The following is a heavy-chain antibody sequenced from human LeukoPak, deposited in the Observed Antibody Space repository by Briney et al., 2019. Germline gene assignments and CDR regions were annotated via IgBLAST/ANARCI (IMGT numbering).Heavy chain of an antibody. D-gene: IGHD3-22*01. CDR1: GGSISSSSYY. CDR2: IYYSGST. V-gene: IGHV4-39*07. CDR3: ARETSDYYDSSGYPYYFDY. Sequence: SETLSLTCTVSGGSISSSSYYWGWIRQPPGKGLEWIGSIYYSGSTYYNPSLKSRVTISVDTSKNQFSLKLSSVTAADTAVYYCARETSDYYDSSGYPYYFDYWGQGTLVTVSS. J-gene: IGHJ4*02.